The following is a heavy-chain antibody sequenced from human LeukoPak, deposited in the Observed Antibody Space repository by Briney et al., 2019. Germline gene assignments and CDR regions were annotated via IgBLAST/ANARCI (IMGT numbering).Heavy chain of an antibody. CDR1: GGTFSSYA. CDR3: ARELGYDFWSGYDY. V-gene: IGHV1-69*05. J-gene: IGHJ4*02. Sequence: SVKVSCKASGGTFSSYAISWVRQAPGQGLEWMGRIIPIFGTANYAQKFQGRVTITTDASTSTAYMELSSLRSEDMAVYYCARELGYDFWSGYDYWGQGTLVTVSS. D-gene: IGHD3-3*01. CDR2: IIPIFGTA.